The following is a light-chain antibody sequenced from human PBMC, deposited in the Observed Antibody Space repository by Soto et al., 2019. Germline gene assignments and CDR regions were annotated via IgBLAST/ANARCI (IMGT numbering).Light chain of an antibody. CDR1: SSNIGAGYD. CDR3: QSYDSSLSVYV. Sequence: QSVLTQPPSVSGAQGQRVTISCTGSSSNIGAGYDVHWYQQLPGTAPKLLIYANSNRPSGVPDRFSASKSGTSASLATTGLQAEDETHYYCQSYDSSLSVYVFGTGTKLTVL. CDR2: ANS. J-gene: IGLJ1*01. V-gene: IGLV1-40*01.